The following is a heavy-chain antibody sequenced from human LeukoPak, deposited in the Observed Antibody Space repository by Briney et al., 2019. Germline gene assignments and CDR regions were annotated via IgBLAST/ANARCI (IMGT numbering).Heavy chain of an antibody. CDR3: ASLAHSDYFGSGSYNYYGMDV. CDR2: ISPYNGHT. V-gene: IGHV1-18*01. J-gene: IGHJ6*02. Sequence: GASVKVSCKASGSTFNTYGIVWVRQAPGQGLEWMGWISPYNGHTNYAQKFQGRVTMTTDKSTTTAYMDLTSLRSDDTAVYYCASLAHSDYFGSGSYNYYGMDVWGRGTTVTVSS. D-gene: IGHD3-10*01. CDR1: GSTFNTYG.